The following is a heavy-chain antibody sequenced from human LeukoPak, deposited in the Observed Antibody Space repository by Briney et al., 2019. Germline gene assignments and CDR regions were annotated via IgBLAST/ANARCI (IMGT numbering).Heavy chain of an antibody. Sequence: SETLSLTCTVSGGSISSGGYYWSWIRQHPGKGLEWIGYIYYSGSTYYNPSLRSRVTISVDTSKNQFSLKLSSVTAADTAVYYCARDDGDSYIWNNWFDPWGQGTLVTVSS. V-gene: IGHV4-31*03. CDR2: IYYSGST. CDR1: GGSISSGGYY. J-gene: IGHJ5*02. CDR3: ARDDGDSYIWNNWFDP. D-gene: IGHD4-17*01.